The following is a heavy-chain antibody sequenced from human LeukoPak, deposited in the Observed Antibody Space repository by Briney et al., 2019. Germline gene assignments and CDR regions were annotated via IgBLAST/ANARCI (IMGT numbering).Heavy chain of an antibody. CDR3: AREHTRMIQL. Sequence: PGRSLRLSCAASGFSLSGYWMTWVRQAPGKGLEWVANINRDGSQKNHVDSVQGRFTISRDNAKNSLYLQMNSLTAEDTAVYYCAREHTRMIQLWGQGTMVTVSS. D-gene: IGHD3-22*01. V-gene: IGHV3-7*01. J-gene: IGHJ3*01. CDR1: GFSLSGYW. CDR2: INRDGSQK.